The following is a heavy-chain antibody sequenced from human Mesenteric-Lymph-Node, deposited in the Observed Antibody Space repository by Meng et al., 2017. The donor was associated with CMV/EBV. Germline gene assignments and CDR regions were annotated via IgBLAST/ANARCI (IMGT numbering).Heavy chain of an antibody. J-gene: IGHJ4*02. CDR3: VRGIAVAGDSPDY. CDR1: GYTFTSYY. D-gene: IGHD6-19*01. Sequence: ASVKVSCKASGYTFTSYYIHWVRQAPGQGLEWMGIIDPIGGTTNYAQKFQGRVTMTRDTSISTAYMELSRLRSDDTAVYYCVRGIAVAGDSPDYWGQGTLVTVSS. V-gene: IGHV1-46*01. CDR2: IDPIGGTT.